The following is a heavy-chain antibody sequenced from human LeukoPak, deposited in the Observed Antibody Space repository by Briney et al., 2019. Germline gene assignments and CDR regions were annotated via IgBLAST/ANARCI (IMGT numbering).Heavy chain of an antibody. Sequence: SETLSLTCTVSGGSISSSSYYWRWIRQSPGKGLEWLGYIYYSGSTNYNPSLKSRVTISVDTSKNQFSLKLSSVTAADTAVYYCARHVWLQPFDYWGQGTLVTVSS. CDR2: IYYSGST. D-gene: IGHD3-9*01. J-gene: IGHJ4*02. CDR3: ARHVWLQPFDY. V-gene: IGHV4-61*05. CDR1: GGSISSSSYY.